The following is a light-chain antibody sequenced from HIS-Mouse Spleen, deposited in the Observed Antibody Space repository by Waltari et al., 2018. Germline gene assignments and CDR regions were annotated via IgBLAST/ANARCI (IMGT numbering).Light chain of an antibody. J-gene: IGLJ3*02. V-gene: IGLV6-57*04. CDR3: QSYDSSNWV. CDR2: EDN. Sequence: NFMLTQPHSVSESPGKTVTISCTPSIGSIASNYVQWYQQRPGSAPTTVIYEDNQRPSGVPDRFSGSIDSSSNSASLTISGLKTEDEADYYCQSYDSSNWVFGGGTKLTVL. CDR1: IGSIASNY.